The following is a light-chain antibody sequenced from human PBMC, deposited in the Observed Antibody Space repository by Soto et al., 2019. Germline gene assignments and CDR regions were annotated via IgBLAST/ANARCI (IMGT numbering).Light chain of an antibody. CDR3: QQYDNLPFT. CDR2: DAS. J-gene: IGKJ3*01. Sequence: DLQMTQSPSSLSASVGDRVTITCQASQDISNYLNWYQQKPGKAPKLLIYDASNLETGVPSRFSGSGSETDFTSTISRLQPEDIAAYYCQQYDNLPFTFGPGTKVDIK. V-gene: IGKV1-33*01. CDR1: QDISNY.